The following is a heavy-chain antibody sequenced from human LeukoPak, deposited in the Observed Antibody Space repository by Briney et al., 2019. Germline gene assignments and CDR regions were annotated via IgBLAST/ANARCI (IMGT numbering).Heavy chain of an antibody. Sequence: SETLSLTCAVYGGSFSGYYWSWIRQPPGKGLEWIGEINHSGSTNYNPSLKSRVTISVDTSKNQFSLKLSSVTAADTAVYYCARGRSITIFGVVIIRHNWFGPWGQGTLVTVSS. D-gene: IGHD3-3*01. CDR1: GGSFSGYY. J-gene: IGHJ5*02. CDR3: ARGRSITIFGVVIIRHNWFGP. V-gene: IGHV4-34*01. CDR2: INHSGST.